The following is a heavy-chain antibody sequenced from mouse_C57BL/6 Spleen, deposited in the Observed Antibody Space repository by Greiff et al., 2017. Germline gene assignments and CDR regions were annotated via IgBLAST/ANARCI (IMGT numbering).Heavy chain of an antibody. CDR3: ARHRGLDHYAMDD. CDR2: IDPNSGGT. Sequence: QVQLQQPGAELVKPGASVKLSCTASGYTFTSYWMHWVKQRPGRGLEWIGRIDPNSGGTKYNEKFKSKATLTVDKPSSTAYMQLSSLTSEDSAVYYCARHRGLDHYAMDDWGQGTSVTVSS. CDR1: GYTFTSYW. V-gene: IGHV1-72*01. J-gene: IGHJ4*01.